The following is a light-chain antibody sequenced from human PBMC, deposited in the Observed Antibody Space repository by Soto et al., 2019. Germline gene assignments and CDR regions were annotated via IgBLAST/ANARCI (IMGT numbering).Light chain of an antibody. V-gene: IGKV3D-20*02. Sequence: EIVLTQSPGTLSLSPGERATLSCRASQSVSSSYLAWYQQKPGQAPRLLIYDASHRATGIPVRFRGSGSGTDFTLTISSVEPEDFAVYICQQRSNWPPTFGQGTRLEIK. J-gene: IGKJ5*01. CDR1: QSVSSSY. CDR2: DAS. CDR3: QQRSNWPPT.